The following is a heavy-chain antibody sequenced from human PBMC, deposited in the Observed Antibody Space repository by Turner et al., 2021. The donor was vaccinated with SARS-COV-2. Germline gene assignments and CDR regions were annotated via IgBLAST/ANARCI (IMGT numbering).Heavy chain of an antibody. CDR1: RFTFTSYA. CDR2: ISYDGSNK. V-gene: IGHV3-30*18. CDR3: AKVVSPYCSGGSCYSSPADY. Sequence: QVQLMQSGGGVVQPARSLTPSRSLSRFTFTSYAMPWVRQAPGKGLEWVAVISYDGSNKYYADSVKGRFTISRDNSKNTLYLQMNSLRAEDTAVYYCAKVVSPYCSGGSCYSSPADYWGQGSLVTVSS. J-gene: IGHJ4*02. D-gene: IGHD2-15*01.